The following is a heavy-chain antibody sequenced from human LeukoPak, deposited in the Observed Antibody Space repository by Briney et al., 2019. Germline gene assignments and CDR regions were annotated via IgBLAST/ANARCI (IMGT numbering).Heavy chain of an antibody. CDR2: IIPIFGTA. CDR1: GGTFSSYA. J-gene: IGHJ4*02. Sequence: SVKVSCKASGGTFSSYAISWVRQAPGQGLEWMGGIIPIFGTANYAQKFQGRVTITADESTSTAYMELSSLRSEDTAMYYCARDLAVAGFLDYWGQGTLVTVSS. D-gene: IGHD6-19*01. CDR3: ARDLAVAGFLDY. V-gene: IGHV1-69*01.